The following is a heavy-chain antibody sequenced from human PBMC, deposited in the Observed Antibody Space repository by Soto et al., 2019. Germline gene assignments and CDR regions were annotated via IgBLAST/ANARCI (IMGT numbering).Heavy chain of an antibody. CDR3: ARGRYGDY. V-gene: IGHV1-18*01. D-gene: IGHD1-1*01. J-gene: IGHJ4*02. CDR1: GYTFTSYG. CDR2: ISAHTDNT. Sequence: QVHLVQSGAEVRKPGASVKVSCKGSGYTFTSYGIAWVRQAPGQGLEWMGWISAHTDNTNYAQKVQGRVTVTRDTSTSTAYMELRTLRSDDTAVYYCARGRYGDYWGQGALVTVSS.